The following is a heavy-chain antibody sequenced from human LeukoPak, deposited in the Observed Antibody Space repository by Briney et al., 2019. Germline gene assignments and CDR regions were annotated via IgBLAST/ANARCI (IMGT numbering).Heavy chain of an antibody. V-gene: IGHV3-30*03. D-gene: IGHD1-26*01. Sequence: GGSLRLSCAASGFTFNTHGMYWVRQAPGKGLEWVALISYHGINKWNADSVKGRFIISRDNSKNTVYLEMNSLRAEDTAVYYCARRLGAGTDYWGQGTLVTVSS. CDR3: ARRLGAGTDY. CDR1: GFTFNTHG. J-gene: IGHJ4*02. CDR2: ISYHGINK.